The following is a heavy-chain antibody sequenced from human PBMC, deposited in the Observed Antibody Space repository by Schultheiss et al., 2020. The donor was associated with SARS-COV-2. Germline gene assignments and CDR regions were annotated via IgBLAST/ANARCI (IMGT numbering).Heavy chain of an antibody. V-gene: IGHV3-11*04. CDR1: GFTFSDYY. D-gene: IGHD2-21*01. CDR3: ARDYCGGCFQH. Sequence: GGSLRLSCVASGFTFSDYYMSWIRQAPGKGLEWVSYISSSGCSIYYADSVKGRFTISRDNAKNSLYLQMNSLRAEDTAVYYCARDYCGGCFQHWGQGTLVTVSA. CDR2: ISSSGCSI. J-gene: IGHJ1*01.